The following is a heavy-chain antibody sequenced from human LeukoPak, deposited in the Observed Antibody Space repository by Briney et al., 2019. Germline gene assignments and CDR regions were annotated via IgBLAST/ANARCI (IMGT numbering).Heavy chain of an antibody. CDR3: AKGDTAMVLGD. J-gene: IGHJ4*02. V-gene: IGHV3-30*02. Sequence: PGGSLRLSCSASRFTFSSYTMNWVRQAPGKGLEWVAVIWYGGSNKYYADSVKGRFTISRDNSKNTLYLQMNSLRAEDTAVYYCAKGDTAMVLGDWGQGTLVTVSS. CDR2: IWYGGSNK. CDR1: RFTFSSYT. D-gene: IGHD5-18*01.